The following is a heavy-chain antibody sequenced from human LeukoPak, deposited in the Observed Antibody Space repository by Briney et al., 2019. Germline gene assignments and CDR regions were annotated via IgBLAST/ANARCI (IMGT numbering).Heavy chain of an antibody. CDR3: ARPYLAAAGYYYYYGMDV. CDR1: GFTFSSYG. J-gene: IGHJ6*02. CDR2: IWYDGSNK. D-gene: IGHD6-13*01. Sequence: PGRSLRLSCAASGFTFSSYGMHWVRQAPGKGLEWVAVIWYDGSNKYYADSVKGRFTISRDNSKNTLYLQMNSLRAEDTAVYYCARPYLAAAGYYYYYGMDVWGQGTTVTVSS. V-gene: IGHV3-33*01.